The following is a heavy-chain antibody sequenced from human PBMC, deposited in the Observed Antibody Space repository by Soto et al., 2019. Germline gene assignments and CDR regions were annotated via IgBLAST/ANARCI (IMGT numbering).Heavy chain of an antibody. Sequence: QVHLQESGPGLVKASETLSLTCTVSGGSIRSYYWTWIRQPPGKGLEWLGYIFYSGSTFYNPSLKSRVTISIHTSQSQFSLQLTSVAAADPAVYYCAGGAADTAMVDPWGQGTLVTVSS. CDR1: GGSIRSYY. CDR3: AGGAADTAMVDP. J-gene: IGHJ5*02. D-gene: IGHD5-18*01. CDR2: IFYSGST. V-gene: IGHV4-59*01.